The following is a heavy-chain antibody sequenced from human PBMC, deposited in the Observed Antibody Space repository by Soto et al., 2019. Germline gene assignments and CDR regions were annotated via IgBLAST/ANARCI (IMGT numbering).Heavy chain of an antibody. V-gene: IGHV3-30*18. CDR3: AKDRRGSSGYDSSRGSGWYGSFEY. CDR2: ISYDGTHK. Sequence: QVLLVESGGGVVQPGRSLRLSCAASGFPFNSYGMHWLRQAPGKGLEWVAIISYDGTHKDYTDSVKGRFTISRDNSKNPAYLQMDSLRAEDTAVYYCAKDRRGSSGYDSSRGSGWYGSFEYWGQGTLVTVSS. J-gene: IGHJ4*02. D-gene: IGHD5-12*01. CDR1: GFPFNSYG.